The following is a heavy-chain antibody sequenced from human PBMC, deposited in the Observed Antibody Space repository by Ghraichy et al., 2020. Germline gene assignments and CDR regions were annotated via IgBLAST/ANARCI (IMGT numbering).Heavy chain of an antibody. V-gene: IGHV4-34*01. CDR1: GGSFSGYY. CDR2: INHSGST. J-gene: IGHJ3*02. CDR3: ARVKRGYSGYVAAFDI. Sequence: SETLSLTCAVYGGSFSGYYWSWIRQPPGKGLEWIGEINHSGSTNYNPSLKSRVTISVDTSKNQFSLKLSSVTAADTAVYYCARVKRGYSGYVAAFDIWGQGTMVTVSS. D-gene: IGHD5-12*01.